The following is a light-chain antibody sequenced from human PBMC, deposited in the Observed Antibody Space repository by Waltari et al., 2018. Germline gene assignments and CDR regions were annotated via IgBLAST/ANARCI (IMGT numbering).Light chain of an antibody. J-gene: IGKJ1*01. Sequence: EIVLTQSPATLSLSPGERATLSCRASKIVTSYGYFAWYQQKPGQAPRLLIYDASNKATGIPARFSGSGSGTDFTLSISSLEPEDFAIYYCQLTRSFGQGTRVEIK. CDR1: KIVTSY. CDR2: DAS. V-gene: IGKV3-11*01. CDR3: QLTRS.